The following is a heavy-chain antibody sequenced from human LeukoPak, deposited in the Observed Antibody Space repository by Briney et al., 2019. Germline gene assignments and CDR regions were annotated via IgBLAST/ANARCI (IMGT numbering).Heavy chain of an antibody. V-gene: IGHV3-23*01. D-gene: IGHD6-19*01. Sequence: GGSLRLSCAVSGFTFSDYYMTWIRQAPGKGLEWVSRVSDSGGSTYYADSVKGRFTISRDNSKNTLYLQMNSLRAEDTAVYYCAKDGYSSGWSFDYWGQGTLVTVSS. CDR3: AKDGYSSGWSFDY. J-gene: IGHJ4*02. CDR2: VSDSGGST. CDR1: GFTFSDYY.